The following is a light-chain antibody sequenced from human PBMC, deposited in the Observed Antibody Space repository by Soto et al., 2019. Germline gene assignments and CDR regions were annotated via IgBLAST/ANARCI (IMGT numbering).Light chain of an antibody. Sequence: QSVLTQPPSASGTPGQRVTISCSGSNSNIGTNTVNWYQQLPGTAPKLLIYDNNQRPSGVPDRFSGSKSGTSASQAISGLQSEDEADYYCAAWDDSLDGPVFGGGTQLTVL. CDR2: DNN. CDR3: AAWDDSLDGPV. CDR1: NSNIGTNT. V-gene: IGLV1-44*01. J-gene: IGLJ3*02.